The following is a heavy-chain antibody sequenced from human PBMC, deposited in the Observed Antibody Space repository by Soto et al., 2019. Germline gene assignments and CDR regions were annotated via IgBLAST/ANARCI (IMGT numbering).Heavy chain of an antibody. CDR3: ARDQYERISGWYFDY. CDR1: GFTFSSYS. D-gene: IGHD6-19*01. CDR2: ISSSRSYI. Sequence: GSLRLSCAASGFTFSSYSMNWVRQAPGKGLEWVSSISSSRSYIYYADSVKGRFTISRDNAKNSLYLQMNTLRAEDTAVYYCARDQYERISGWYFDYWGQGTLVTVSS. V-gene: IGHV3-21*01. J-gene: IGHJ4*02.